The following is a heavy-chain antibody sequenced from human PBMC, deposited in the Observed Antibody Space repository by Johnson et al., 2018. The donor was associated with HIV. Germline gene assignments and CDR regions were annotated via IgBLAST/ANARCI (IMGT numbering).Heavy chain of an antibody. V-gene: IGHV3-9*01. D-gene: IGHD2-2*01. CDR3: AKVVRRDLDAFDI. Sequence: VQLVESGGGLVQPGRSLRLSCAASGFTFDDYAMHWVRQAPGKGLEWVSGISWNSGSIGYADSVKGRFTISRDNAKNSLYLQMNSLRAEDTAVYYCAKVVRRDLDAFDIWGQGTMVTVSS. J-gene: IGHJ3*02. CDR1: GFTFDDYA. CDR2: ISWNSGSI.